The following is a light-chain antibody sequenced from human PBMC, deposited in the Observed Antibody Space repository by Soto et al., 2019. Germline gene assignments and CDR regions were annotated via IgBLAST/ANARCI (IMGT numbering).Light chain of an antibody. V-gene: IGKV3-20*01. CDR3: QQYTTSPFT. J-gene: IGKJ3*01. CDR2: GAS. CDR1: QSVGSNY. Sequence: EIVLTQSPGTPSLSPGERATLYCRASQSVGSNYLAWYQQKPGQPPRVLIYGASSRAAGIPDRFSGSGSGADFTLTISRLEPEDFAVYYCQQYTTSPFTFGPGTKVDIK.